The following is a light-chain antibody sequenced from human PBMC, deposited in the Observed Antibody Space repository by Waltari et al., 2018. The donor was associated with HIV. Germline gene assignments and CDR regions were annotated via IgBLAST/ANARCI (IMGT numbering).Light chain of an antibody. V-gene: IGLV2-14*01. CDR2: EVT. CDR3: SSYTTTSTIL. CDR1: NRAVGGYNY. J-gene: IGLJ2*01. Sequence: QSALTQPASVSGSPGQSITISCPGSNRAVGGYNYVSWYQQHPGKAPKLLLFEVTHRPSGISSRFSGSKSGNTATMTISGLQAEDEADYYCSSYTTTSTILFGGGTKVTVL.